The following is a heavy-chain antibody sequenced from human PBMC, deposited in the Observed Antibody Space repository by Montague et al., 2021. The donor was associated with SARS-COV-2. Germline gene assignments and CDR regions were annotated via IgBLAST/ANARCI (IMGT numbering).Heavy chain of an antibody. V-gene: IGHV4-34*01. CDR1: GGSFSGYY. Sequence: SETLSLTCAVYGGSFSGYYWSWIRQPPGKGLEWIGEIHHSGSTNCNPSLKSRVTISVDTSKNQFSLKLSSVTAADTAVYYCARGLRGHCIRTCYYLWGQGTLVTVSS. J-gene: IGHJ4*02. CDR2: IHHSGST. CDR3: ARGLRGHCIRTCYYL. D-gene: IGHD2-2*01.